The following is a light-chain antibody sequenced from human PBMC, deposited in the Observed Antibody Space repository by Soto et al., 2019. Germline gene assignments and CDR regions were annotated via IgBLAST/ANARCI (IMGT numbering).Light chain of an antibody. CDR1: TSNIGTNY. CDR2: EDY. V-gene: IGLV1-51*02. CDR3: GAWDSSLTGGV. J-gene: IGLJ3*02. Sequence: QSVLTQPPSVSAAPGQRFTISCSGSTSNIGTNYVSWYQQLPGTTPKLLIYEDYNRPSEIPDRFSGSKSGTSATLGITGLQTGDEADYYCGAWDSSLTGGVFGGGTKLTVL.